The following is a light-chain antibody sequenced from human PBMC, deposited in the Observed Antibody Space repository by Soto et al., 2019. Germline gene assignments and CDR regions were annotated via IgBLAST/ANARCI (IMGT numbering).Light chain of an antibody. CDR2: EVT. J-gene: IGLJ2*01. V-gene: IGLV2-23*02. Sequence: QSALTQPASVPGSPGQSIAISCTGTSSDVGNYNLVSWYQQHPGKAPKLMIYEVTKRPSGVCNRFSASKSANTASLTISGLQAEDEADFYCCSSAGNTTVVFGGGTKLTVL. CDR1: SSDVGNYNL. CDR3: CSSAGNTTVV.